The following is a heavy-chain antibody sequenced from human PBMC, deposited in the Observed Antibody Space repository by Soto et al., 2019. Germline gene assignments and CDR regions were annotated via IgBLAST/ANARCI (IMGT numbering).Heavy chain of an antibody. CDR3: AREGSSPYGDTPGHAFDI. Sequence: SETLSLTCTVSGGSISSGGYYWSWIRQHPGKGLEWIGYIYYSGSTYYNPSLKSRVTISVDTSKNQFSLKLSSVTAADTAVYYCAREGSSPYGDTPGHAFDIWGQGTMVTVSS. V-gene: IGHV4-31*03. D-gene: IGHD4-17*01. J-gene: IGHJ3*02. CDR1: GGSISSGGYY. CDR2: IYYSGST.